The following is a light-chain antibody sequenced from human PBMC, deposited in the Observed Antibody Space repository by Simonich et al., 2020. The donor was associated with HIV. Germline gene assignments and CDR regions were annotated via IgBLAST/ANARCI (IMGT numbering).Light chain of an antibody. Sequence: DIVMTQSPDSLAVSLGERATIHCKSSQSVLYNSNNKNYITRYQPKPGQPPKLLIYWAATREAGLPHRLSGCGSGTAFAPTISSLQAEDVAVYYCQQYHSTPPAFGGGPRVEIK. CDR1: QSVLYNSNNKNY. V-gene: IGKV4-1*01. CDR2: WAA. CDR3: QQYHSTPPA. J-gene: IGKJ4*01.